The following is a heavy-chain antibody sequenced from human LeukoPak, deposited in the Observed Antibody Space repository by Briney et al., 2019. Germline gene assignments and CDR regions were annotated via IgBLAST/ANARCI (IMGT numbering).Heavy chain of an antibody. V-gene: IGHV1-2*02. D-gene: IGHD3-10*01. J-gene: IGHJ3*02. CDR1: GYTFTGYY. CDR3: ARDGSGGSGAFDI. CDR2: IKPDSGGT. Sequence: ASVKVSCKPPGYTFTGYYIPGVRQAHGQGRDWMGWIKPDSGGTNYAQKFQGGVTMTRDTSISTAYMELSRLRSDDTAVYYCARDGSGGSGAFDIWGQGTMVTVSS.